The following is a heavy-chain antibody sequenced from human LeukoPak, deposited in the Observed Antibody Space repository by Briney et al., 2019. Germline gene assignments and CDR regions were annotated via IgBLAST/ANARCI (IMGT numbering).Heavy chain of an antibody. CDR2: ISAYNGNT. D-gene: IGHD4-17*01. V-gene: IGHV1-18*04. Sequence: ASVKVSCKASGYTFTSYYMHWVRQAPGQGLEWMGWISAYNGNTNYAQKLQGRVTMTTDTSTSTAYMELRSLRSDDTAVYYCAAGYDYGDYWYFDLWGRGTLVTVSS. J-gene: IGHJ2*01. CDR1: GYTFTSYY. CDR3: AAGYDYGDYWYFDL.